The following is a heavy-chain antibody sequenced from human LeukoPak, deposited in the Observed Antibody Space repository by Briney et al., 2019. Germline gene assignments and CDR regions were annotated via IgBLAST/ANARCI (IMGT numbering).Heavy chain of an antibody. CDR1: GFTFSSYS. Sequence: GGSLRLSCAASGFTFSSYSMDWVRQAPGKGLEWVSSISSSSYIYYADSVKGRFTISGDNAKNSLYLQMNSLRAEDTAVYYCARVHGGCSSTSCYVDYWGQGTLVTVSS. CDR2: ISSSSYI. D-gene: IGHD2-2*01. J-gene: IGHJ4*02. V-gene: IGHV3-21*01. CDR3: ARVHGGCSSTSCYVDY.